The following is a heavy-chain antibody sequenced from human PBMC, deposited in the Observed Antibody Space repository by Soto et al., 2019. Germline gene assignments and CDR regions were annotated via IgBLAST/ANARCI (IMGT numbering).Heavy chain of an antibody. Sequence: PGGSLRLSCAASGFTFSSYGMHWVRQAPGKGLEWVAVISYDGSNKYYADSVKGRFTISRDNSKNTLYLQMNSLRAEDTAAYYCAKGGDCSGGSCYSVPYYYYGMDVWGQGTTVTVSS. D-gene: IGHD2-15*01. CDR3: AKGGDCSGGSCYSVPYYYYGMDV. CDR1: GFTFSSYG. J-gene: IGHJ6*02. V-gene: IGHV3-30*18. CDR2: ISYDGSNK.